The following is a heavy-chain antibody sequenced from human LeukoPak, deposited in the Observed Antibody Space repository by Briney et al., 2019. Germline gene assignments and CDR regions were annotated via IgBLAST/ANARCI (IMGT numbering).Heavy chain of an antibody. J-gene: IGHJ4*02. CDR2: IYYTGST. CDR3: AGMRITTPTVRTLDY. D-gene: IGHD1-14*01. Sequence: PSETLSLTCTVSGGSMSTYYWTWIRQPPGKGLEWIGFIYYTGSTNYNPSLKSRVTISVDTSKNQFSLRLSSVTAADTAVYYCAGMRITTPTVRTLDYWGQGTLVTVSS. CDR1: GGSMSTYY. V-gene: IGHV4-59*01.